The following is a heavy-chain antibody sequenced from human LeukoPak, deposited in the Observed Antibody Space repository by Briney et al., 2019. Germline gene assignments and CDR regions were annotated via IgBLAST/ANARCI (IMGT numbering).Heavy chain of an antibody. J-gene: IGHJ4*02. CDR1: GGTFSSYA. V-gene: IGHV1-69*13. CDR2: IIPIFGTA. CDR3: AREIGPFPRYYFDY. Sequence: ASVKVSCKASGGTFSSYAISWVRQAPGQGLEWMGGIIPIFGTANYAQKFQGRVTITADESTSTAYMELSSLRSEDTAVYYCAREIGPFPRYYFDYWGQGTLVTVSS. D-gene: IGHD2-21*01.